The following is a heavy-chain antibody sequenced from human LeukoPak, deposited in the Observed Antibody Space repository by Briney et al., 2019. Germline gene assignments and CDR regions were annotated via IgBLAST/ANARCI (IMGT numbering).Heavy chain of an antibody. V-gene: IGHV4-59*01. Sequence: PSETLSLTCTVSGGSISSYYWSWIRQPPGKGLEWIGYIYYSGSTNYNPSLKSRVTISVDTSKIQFSLKLSSVTAADTAVYYCARGEMATGRDYWGQGTLVTVSS. J-gene: IGHJ4*02. D-gene: IGHD5-24*01. CDR3: ARGEMATGRDY. CDR2: IYYSGST. CDR1: GGSISSYY.